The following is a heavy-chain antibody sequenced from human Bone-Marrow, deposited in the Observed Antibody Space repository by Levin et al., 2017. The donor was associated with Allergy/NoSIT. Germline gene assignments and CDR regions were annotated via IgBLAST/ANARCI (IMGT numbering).Heavy chain of an antibody. Sequence: SLKISCAASGFTFDDYAMHWVRQAPGKGLEWVSGISWNSGSIGYADSVKGRFTISRDNAKNSLYLQMNSLRAEDTALYYCAKGHDFWSGYHDYWGQGTLVTVSS. CDR2: ISWNSGSI. J-gene: IGHJ4*02. D-gene: IGHD3-3*01. CDR3: AKGHDFWSGYHDY. V-gene: IGHV3-9*01. CDR1: GFTFDDYA.